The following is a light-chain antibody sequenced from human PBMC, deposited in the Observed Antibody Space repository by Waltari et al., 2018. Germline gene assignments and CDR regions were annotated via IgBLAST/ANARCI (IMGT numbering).Light chain of an antibody. CDR3: NSRDTSGNHVV. CDR2: GKS. Sequence: SGLTQDPTVSVALGQTVRITCQGDSLRSSYASWYQQKPGQAPVLVIYGKSNRPSGIPDRFSGSTSGDTASLTITGAQAEDEADYYCNSRDTSGNHVVFGGGTKLTVL. J-gene: IGLJ2*01. CDR1: SLRSSY. V-gene: IGLV3-19*01.